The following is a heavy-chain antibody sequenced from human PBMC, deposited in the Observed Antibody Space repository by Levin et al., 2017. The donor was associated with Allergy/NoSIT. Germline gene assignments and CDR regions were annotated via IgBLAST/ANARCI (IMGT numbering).Heavy chain of an antibody. CDR3: ARHQHSSGWNAADY. CDR1: KFPFSSYA. CDR2: ISHDGSNK. D-gene: IGHD6-19*01. Sequence: PGGSLRLSCAASKFPFSSYAMHWVRQAPGKGLEWVAGISHDGSNKYYADSVKGRFTISRDNSKNTLYLDMNSLRGEDTAVYVCARHQHSSGWNAADYWGQGTLVTVSS. J-gene: IGHJ4*02. V-gene: IGHV3-30*03.